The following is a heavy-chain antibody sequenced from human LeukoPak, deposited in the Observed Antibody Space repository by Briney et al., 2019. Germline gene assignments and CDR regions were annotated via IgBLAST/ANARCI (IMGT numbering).Heavy chain of an antibody. CDR1: GGSISNYY. CDR2: IYYSGST. Sequence: SETLSLTCTVSGGSISNYYLNWIRQPPGKGLEWIGYIYYSGSTNYNPALKSRVTISGDTSKNEFSLKLTSVTAADTAVYYCARAPPIYHYYYGMDVWGQGTTVTDSS. V-gene: IGHV4-59*01. J-gene: IGHJ6*02. CDR3: ARAPPIYHYYYGMDV.